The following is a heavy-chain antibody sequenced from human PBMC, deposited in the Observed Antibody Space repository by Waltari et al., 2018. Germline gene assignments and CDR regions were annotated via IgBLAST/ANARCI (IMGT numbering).Heavy chain of an antibody. D-gene: IGHD3-16*01. CDR2: ISWDGGST. CDR1: GFTFEDYT. J-gene: IGHJ4*02. CDR3: AKESVGGCLDY. V-gene: IGHV3-43*01. Sequence: EVQLVESGGVVVQPGGSLRLSCAASGFTFEDYTMPWVRQAPGKGLEWVSLISWDGGSTYYADSVKGRFTISRDNSKNSLYLQMNSLRTEDTALYYCAKESVGGCLDYWGQGTLVTVSS.